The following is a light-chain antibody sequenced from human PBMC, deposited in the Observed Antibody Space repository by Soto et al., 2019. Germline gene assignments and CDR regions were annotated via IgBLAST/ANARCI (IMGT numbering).Light chain of an antibody. CDR3: SSYTNINTRACV. Sequence: QSVLTQPASVSGSPGQSITISCTGTSGDIGSYNRVSWYQQHPGKAPKLIIYEVTDRPSGVSNRFSGSKSGNTASLTISGLQAEDVAEYYCSSYTNINTRACVFGTGSKVTVL. J-gene: IGLJ1*01. CDR2: EVT. V-gene: IGLV2-14*01. CDR1: SGDIGSYNR.